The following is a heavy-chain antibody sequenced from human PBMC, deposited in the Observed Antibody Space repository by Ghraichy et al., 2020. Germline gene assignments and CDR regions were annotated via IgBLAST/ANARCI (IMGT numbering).Heavy chain of an antibody. CDR3: ARGVGVLTGITADAPI. CDR2: IIQIFGTE. Sequence: SVKFSCKASGGTFGSHTLNWVRQAPGQGLEWMGGIIQIFGTENYAQKFQGRVTITADESANTAYMELSGLTFDDTAVYYCARGVGVLTGITADAPIWGQGSLVIVSS. V-gene: IGHV1-69*13. D-gene: IGHD1-7*01. J-gene: IGHJ1*01. CDR1: GGTFGSHT.